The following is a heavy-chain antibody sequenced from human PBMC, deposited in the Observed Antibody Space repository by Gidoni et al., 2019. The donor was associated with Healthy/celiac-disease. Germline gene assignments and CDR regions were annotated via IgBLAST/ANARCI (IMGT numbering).Heavy chain of an antibody. Sequence: EVQLVESGGGLVQPGGSLRLSCAASGFTFSSYSMNWVRQAPGKGLEWVSYISSSSSTIYYADSVKGRVTISRDNAKNSLYLQMNSLRAEDTAVYYCARAPTIFGVVKRYFDLWGRGTLVTVSS. D-gene: IGHD3-3*01. CDR1: GFTFSSYS. J-gene: IGHJ2*01. CDR2: ISSSSSTI. V-gene: IGHV3-48*01. CDR3: ARAPTIFGVVKRYFDL.